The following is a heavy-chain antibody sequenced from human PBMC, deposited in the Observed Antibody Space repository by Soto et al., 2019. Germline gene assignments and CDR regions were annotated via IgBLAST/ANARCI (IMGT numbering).Heavy chain of an antibody. Sequence: SETLSLTCSVSGDSISSFTYYWGWIRHPPGKGLEWIGTVYYNENTYYNPSLKSRVTITVDTAKNQFSLNLRSVTAADTAMYFCARRERYYGSPGWFDPWGPGPLVTV. CDR2: VYYNENT. D-gene: IGHD3-10*01. V-gene: IGHV4-39*01. J-gene: IGHJ5*02. CDR3: ARRERYYGSPGWFDP. CDR1: GDSISSFTYY.